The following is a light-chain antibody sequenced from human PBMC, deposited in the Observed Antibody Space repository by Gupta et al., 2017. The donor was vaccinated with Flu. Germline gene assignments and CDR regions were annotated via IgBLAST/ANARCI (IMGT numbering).Light chain of an antibody. CDR2: GVS. Sequence: EIVLTQSPGTLSLSPGERATLFCRASQSVSSSHLAWYQQKPGQAPRLLIYGVSWRATGLPDRFSGSGSGTXFTLTIXRLAPEDFAVYYCQQDGDSPLTFGXGTKVEIK. V-gene: IGKV3-20*01. CDR1: QSVSSSH. CDR3: QQDGDSPLT. J-gene: IGKJ4*01.